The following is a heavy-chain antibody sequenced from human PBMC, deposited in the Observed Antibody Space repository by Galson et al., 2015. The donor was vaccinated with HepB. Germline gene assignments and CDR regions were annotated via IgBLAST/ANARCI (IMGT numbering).Heavy chain of an antibody. V-gene: IGHV3-23*01. CDR1: GFSFNEYA. CDR2: MSGSGHRI. CDR3: ARECCAGNVGDAFDI. J-gene: IGHJ3*02. D-gene: IGHD3-16*01. Sequence: SLRLSCAASGFSFNEYAMSWVRQAPGKGLEWISVMSGSGHRIAYSDSVKGRFTVSRDNSKNTVYLQMNSLRADDTALYYCARECCAGNVGDAFDIWGLGRRVTVSS.